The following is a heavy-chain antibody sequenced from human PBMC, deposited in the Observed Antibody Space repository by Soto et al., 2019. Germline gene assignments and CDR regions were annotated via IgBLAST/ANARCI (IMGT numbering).Heavy chain of an antibody. CDR3: AKEGTSGLYYFDY. V-gene: IGHV3-23*01. CDR2: ISGSGDSP. Sequence: GGSLRLSCAASGFTFINYAISWVRQAPGKGLEWVSIISGSGDSPYYADSVKGRFTISRDNSRNTLYLQMNSLRAGDSAKYYCAKEGTSGLYYFDYWGPGTLVTVSS. D-gene: IGHD6-19*01. J-gene: IGHJ4*02. CDR1: GFTFINYA.